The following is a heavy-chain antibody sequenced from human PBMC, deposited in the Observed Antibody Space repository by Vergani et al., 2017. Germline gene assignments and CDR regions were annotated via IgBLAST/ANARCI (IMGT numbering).Heavy chain of an antibody. CDR2: ISGSDGST. CDR1: GFTFSSYS. D-gene: IGHD2-8*01. CDR3: ARGLWDCTHIRCSPPSY. Sequence: DVQLVESGGDLVQPGGSLRLSCAASGFTFSSYSMNWVRQAPGKGLEWVSAISGSDGSTYYADSVKGRFTISRDNAKKSVYLQMNSLRAEDTAMYFCARGLWDCTHIRCSPPSYWGQGTQVTVSS. V-gene: IGHV3-21*01. J-gene: IGHJ4*02.